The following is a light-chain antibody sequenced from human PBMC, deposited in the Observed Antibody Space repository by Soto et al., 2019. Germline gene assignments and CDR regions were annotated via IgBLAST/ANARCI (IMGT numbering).Light chain of an antibody. J-gene: IGKJ1*01. CDR2: GSS. CDR3: QQYARSPWT. V-gene: IGKV3-20*01. Sequence: EVVLTQSPDTLSLSPGERATLSCRASQTISGTHLAWYQQKSGQTPRLLIYGSSSRASDTPQRFSGSGSGTDFTLTITRLEPEDFAVYYCQQYARSPWTFSQGTKLEIK. CDR1: QTISGTH.